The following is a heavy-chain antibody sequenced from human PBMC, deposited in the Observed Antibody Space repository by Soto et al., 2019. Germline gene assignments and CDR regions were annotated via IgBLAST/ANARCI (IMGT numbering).Heavy chain of an antibody. D-gene: IGHD2-15*01. Sequence: VPLKRACKGAGYAFTSDGIRCLRHATEQGLDWMGWISAYNGNTNYSQKLQGRVTMTTDTSTSTAYMELRSLRSDDTAVYYCVIELGYCSGGSCYYRDYFDYCGQRTLVTVST. CDR1: GYAFTSDG. V-gene: IGHV1-18*01. CDR3: VIELGYCSGGSCYYRDYFDY. CDR2: ISAYNGNT. J-gene: IGHJ4*02.